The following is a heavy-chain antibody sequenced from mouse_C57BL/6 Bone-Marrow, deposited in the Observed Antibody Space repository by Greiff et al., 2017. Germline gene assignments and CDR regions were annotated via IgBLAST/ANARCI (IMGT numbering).Heavy chain of an antibody. J-gene: IGHJ3*01. Sequence: VQLQQSGTVLARPGASVKMSCKTSGYTFPSYWMHWVKQRPGQGLEWIGAIYPGNSDTSYNQKFKGKAKLTAVTSASTAYMELSSLTNEDSAVYYCTKGVLTKGFAYRGQGTLVTVSA. D-gene: IGHD1-1*01. V-gene: IGHV1-5*01. CDR2: IYPGNSDT. CDR1: GYTFPSYW. CDR3: TKGVLTKGFAY.